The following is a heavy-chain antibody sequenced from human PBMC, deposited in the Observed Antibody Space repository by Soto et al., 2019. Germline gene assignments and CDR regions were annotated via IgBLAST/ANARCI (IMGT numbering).Heavy chain of an antibody. V-gene: IGHV1-18*01. Sequence: ASVKVSCKASGYTFTSYGISWVRQAPGQGLEWMGWISAYNGNTNYAQKLQGRVTMTTDTSTGTAYMELRSLRSDDTAVYYCARAPPPGDFWSGYYSTDYYYYYMDVWGKGTTVTVSS. CDR3: ARAPPPGDFWSGYYSTDYYYYYMDV. CDR2: ISAYNGNT. J-gene: IGHJ6*03. D-gene: IGHD3-3*01. CDR1: GYTFTSYG.